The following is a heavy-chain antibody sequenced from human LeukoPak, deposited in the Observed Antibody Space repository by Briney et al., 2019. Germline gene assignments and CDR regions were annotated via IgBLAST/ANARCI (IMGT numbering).Heavy chain of an antibody. CDR1: GGSFSGYY. D-gene: IGHD6-13*01. Sequence: PSETLSLTCAVYGGSFSGYYWSWIRQPAGKGLEWIGRIYTSGSTNYNPSLNSRVTMSVDTSKNQFSLKLSSVTAADTAVYYCARDVVAAAGTWDYWGQGTLVTVSS. CDR3: ARDVVAAAGTWDY. CDR2: IYTSGST. J-gene: IGHJ4*02. V-gene: IGHV4-4*07.